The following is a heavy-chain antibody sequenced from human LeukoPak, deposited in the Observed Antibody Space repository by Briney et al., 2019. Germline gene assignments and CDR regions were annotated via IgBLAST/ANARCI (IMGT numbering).Heavy chain of an antibody. D-gene: IGHD3-22*01. Sequence: PGGSLRLSCTASGFTFGDYAMSWVRQAPGKGLEWVGFIRSKAYGGTTEYAASVKGRFTISRDDSKSIAYLQMNSLKTEDTAVYYCTTRDYYYDSSGYYRDAFDIWGQGTMVTVSS. J-gene: IGHJ3*02. CDR1: GFTFGDYA. CDR2: IRSKAYGGTT. V-gene: IGHV3-49*04. CDR3: TTRDYYYDSSGYYRDAFDI.